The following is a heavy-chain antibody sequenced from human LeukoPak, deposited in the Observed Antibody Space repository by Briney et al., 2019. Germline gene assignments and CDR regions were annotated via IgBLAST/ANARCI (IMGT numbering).Heavy chain of an antibody. V-gene: IGHV3-30-3*01. CDR2: MSFGGSNV. CDR1: GFTFSSYA. CDR3: AKAHLAVITMVRGVIIGPLDY. Sequence: PGRSLRLSCAASGFTFSSYAMYWVRQAPGRGLEWVAVMSFGGSNVYYADSVKGRFTISRDNSKNTLYLQMNSLRAEDTAVYYCAKAHLAVITMVRGVIIGPLDYWGQGTLVTVSS. D-gene: IGHD3-10*01. J-gene: IGHJ4*02.